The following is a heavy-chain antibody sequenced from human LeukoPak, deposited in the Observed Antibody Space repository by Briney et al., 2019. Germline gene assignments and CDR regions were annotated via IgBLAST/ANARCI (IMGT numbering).Heavy chain of an antibody. J-gene: IGHJ4*02. Sequence: AGGSLRLSCAASGFTFDDYGMSWVRQAPGKGLEWVSGINWNGGSTGYADSVKGRFTISRENAKHSLYLQMNSLRAEDTALYYCAREGGSRSWRDYWGQGTLVTVSS. V-gene: IGHV3-20*04. CDR3: AREGGSRSWRDY. CDR2: INWNGGST. CDR1: GFTFDDYG. D-gene: IGHD6-13*01.